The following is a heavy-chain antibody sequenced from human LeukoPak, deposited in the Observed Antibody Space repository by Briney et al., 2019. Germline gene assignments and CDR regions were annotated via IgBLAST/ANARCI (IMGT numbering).Heavy chain of an antibody. CDR2: MNPNSGNT. D-gene: IGHD4-17*01. V-gene: IGHV1-8*01. Sequence: ASVKVSCKASGYTFTSYDTNWVRQATGQGLEWMGWMNPNSGNTGYAQKFQGRVTMTRNTSISTAYMELSSLRSEDTAVYYCARSYFYGPGYYYYYMDVWGKGTTVTVSS. J-gene: IGHJ6*03. CDR3: ARSYFYGPGYYYYYMDV. CDR1: GYTFTSYD.